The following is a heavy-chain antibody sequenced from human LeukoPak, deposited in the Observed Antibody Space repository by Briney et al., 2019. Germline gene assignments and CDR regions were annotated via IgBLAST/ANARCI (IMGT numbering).Heavy chain of an antibody. D-gene: IGHD3-22*01. J-gene: IGHJ5*02. CDR3: ARHLLSRYYYDSSGLNWFDP. CDR2: IYYSGST. V-gene: IGHV4-39*01. CDR1: GGSISSISSY. Sequence: SETLSLTCTVSGGSISSISSYWGWIRQPPGKGLEWIGRIYYSGSTYYNPPLKSRVTISVDTSKIQFSLKLSSVTAADTAVYYCARHLLSRYYYDSSGLNWFDPWGQGTLVTVST.